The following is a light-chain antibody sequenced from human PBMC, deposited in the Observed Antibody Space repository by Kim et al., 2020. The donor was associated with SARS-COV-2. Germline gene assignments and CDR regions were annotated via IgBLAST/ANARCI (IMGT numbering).Light chain of an antibody. J-gene: IGKJ2*01. Sequence: SAFVGDRVTITCRASQSISSYLNWYQQKPVKAPKLRIYAASSLQSGVPSRFSGSGSGTDFTLTISSLQPEDFATYYCQQSYSTPYTFGQGTKLEI. V-gene: IGKV1-39*01. CDR1: QSISSY. CDR2: AAS. CDR3: QQSYSTPYT.